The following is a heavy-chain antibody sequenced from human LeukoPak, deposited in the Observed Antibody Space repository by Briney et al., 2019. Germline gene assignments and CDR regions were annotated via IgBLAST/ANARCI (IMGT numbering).Heavy chain of an antibody. CDR3: AKVWAGEGGIDY. CDR1: GYTFIIYE. Sequence: ASVKVSCKASGYTFIIYEIQWVRQAPGQGLEWVGWMRPRYGNTAYAQSFQGRVTITRDTSIDTVYMELSGLRSEDTAVYYCAKVWAGEGGIDYWAQGTLITVSS. D-gene: IGHD3-16*01. CDR2: MRPRYGNT. J-gene: IGHJ4*02. V-gene: IGHV1-8*03.